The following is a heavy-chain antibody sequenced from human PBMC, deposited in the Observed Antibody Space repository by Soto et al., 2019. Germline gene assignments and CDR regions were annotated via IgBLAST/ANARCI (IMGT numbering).Heavy chain of an antibody. Sequence: GGSLRLSCTASGFTFTSYGMGWVRQAPGKGLRWVSTIRGDGGQTHYTDSVKGRFSISRDNSKNTVYLQMDSLRAEDTAMYFCARDVGLDSDDFFAYWGQGTQVTVSS. V-gene: IGHV3-23*01. CDR1: GFTFTSYG. D-gene: IGHD3-9*01. J-gene: IGHJ4*02. CDR2: IRGDGGQT. CDR3: ARDVGLDSDDFFAY.